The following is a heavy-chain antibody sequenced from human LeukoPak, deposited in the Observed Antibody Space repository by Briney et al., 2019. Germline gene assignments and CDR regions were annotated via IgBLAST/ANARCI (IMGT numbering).Heavy chain of an antibody. J-gene: IGHJ4*02. CDR3: ARDRSGSYYNGFDY. D-gene: IGHD1-26*01. V-gene: IGHV3-33*01. CDR1: GFTFSSYG. Sequence: GGSLRLSCAASGFTFSSYGMHWVRQAPGKGLEWVAVIWYVGSNKYYADSVKGRFTISRDNSKNTLYLQMNSLRAEDTAVYYCARDRSGSYYNGFDYWGQGTLVTVSS. CDR2: IWYVGSNK.